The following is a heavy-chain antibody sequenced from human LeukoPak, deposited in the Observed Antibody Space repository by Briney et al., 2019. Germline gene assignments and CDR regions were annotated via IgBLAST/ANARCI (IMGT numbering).Heavy chain of an antibody. V-gene: IGHV1-8*01. Sequence: ASVKVSCKASGYTFTSYDINWVRQATGQGLEWMGWMNPNSGNTGYAQKFQGRVTMTRNTSISTAYMELSRLRSDDTAVYYCARVVMVPAASFDYWGQGTLVTVSS. CDR2: MNPNSGNT. CDR1: GYTFTSYD. CDR3: ARVVMVPAASFDY. D-gene: IGHD2-2*01. J-gene: IGHJ4*02.